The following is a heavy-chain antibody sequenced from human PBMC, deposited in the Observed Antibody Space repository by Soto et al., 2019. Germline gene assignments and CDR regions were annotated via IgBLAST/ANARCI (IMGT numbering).Heavy chain of an antibody. Sequence: ASVKVSCKASGYTFTGYYMHWVRQAPGQGLEWMGWINPNSGGTNYAQKFQGWVTMTRDTSISTAYMELSRLRSDDTAVYYCARDTVVGVTNYGMDVWGQGTTVTVSS. V-gene: IGHV1-2*04. CDR2: INPNSGGT. D-gene: IGHD3-10*01. J-gene: IGHJ6*02. CDR1: GYTFTGYY. CDR3: ARDTVVGVTNYGMDV.